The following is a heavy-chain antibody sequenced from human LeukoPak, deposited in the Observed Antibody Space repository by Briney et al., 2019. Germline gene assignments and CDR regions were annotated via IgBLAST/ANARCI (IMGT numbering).Heavy chain of an antibody. CDR2: LKSKADGGTT. CDR3: ITALGGR. Sequence: GGSLRLFCAASGFTLSKSWMSWVRQAPGKGLEWVGRLKSKADGGTTDYAAPVKGRFTISGDDSKNTLYLQMNRLNTEDTAVYYCITALGGRWGQGTLVTVSS. CDR1: GFTLSKSW. D-gene: IGHD3-16*01. V-gene: IGHV3-15*01. J-gene: IGHJ4*02.